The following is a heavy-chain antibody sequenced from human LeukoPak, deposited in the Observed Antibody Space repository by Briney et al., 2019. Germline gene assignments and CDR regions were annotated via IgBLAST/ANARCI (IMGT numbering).Heavy chain of an antibody. J-gene: IGHJ5*02. V-gene: IGHV6-1*01. D-gene: IGHD5/OR15-5a*01. CDR1: GDIVFSNSAS. CDR2: TYYRSKWYN. CDR3: ARGVRGWTVSLFDT. Sequence: SQTLSLTCAISGDIVFSNSASWNWIRQSPSRGLEWLGRTYYRSKWYNDYAVSVKSRITITPDTSKNQVSLQLNSVTPDNTAVYYCARGVRGWTVSLFDTWGQGTLVTVSS.